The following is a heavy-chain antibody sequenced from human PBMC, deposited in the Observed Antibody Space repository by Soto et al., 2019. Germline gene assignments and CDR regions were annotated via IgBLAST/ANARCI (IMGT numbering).Heavy chain of an antibody. CDR2: FSPVVAMA. Sequence: QVQLVQSESEVKKPGSSVRISCKTSGGSLSSFAISWVRQAPGQGLEWVGTFSPVVAMAKYGQNFQGRGTINADHSSNTLFMELIGLSHEDTAIYFCANVHDLYYYQGMDVWGQGTT. CDR1: GGSLSSFA. D-gene: IGHD3-3*01. V-gene: IGHV1-69*04. CDR3: ANVHDLYYYQGMDV. J-gene: IGHJ6*02.